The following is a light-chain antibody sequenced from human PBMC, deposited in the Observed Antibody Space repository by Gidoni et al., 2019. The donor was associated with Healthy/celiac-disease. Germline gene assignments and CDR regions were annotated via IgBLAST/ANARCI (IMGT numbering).Light chain of an antibody. V-gene: IGKV3-11*01. Sequence: DIVLTQSPATLSLSPVERATLSCRASQSGSRYLAWYQQKPGQAPRLLIYDASNRATGIPARFRGSGSGTDFTLTISSLEPEDFAVYYCQQRSNWPPITFGQGKRLEIK. CDR3: QQRSNWPPIT. CDR2: DAS. CDR1: QSGSRY. J-gene: IGKJ5*01.